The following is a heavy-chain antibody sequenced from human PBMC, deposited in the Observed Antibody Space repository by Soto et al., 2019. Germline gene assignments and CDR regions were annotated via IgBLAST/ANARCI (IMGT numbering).Heavy chain of an antibody. CDR2: IVAGNGDT. CDR1: GFTFIRSA. J-gene: IGHJ4*02. Sequence: GASVKVSCKASGFTFIRSAVQWVRQARGQRPEWIGWIVAGNGDTNYAQKFQGRVTMTRDTSTDTVYMELSSLRSEDTAVYYCATAIYSQSITGTRVPDYWGQGTLVTVSS. D-gene: IGHD1-7*01. CDR3: ATAIYSQSITGTRVPDY. V-gene: IGHV1-58*01.